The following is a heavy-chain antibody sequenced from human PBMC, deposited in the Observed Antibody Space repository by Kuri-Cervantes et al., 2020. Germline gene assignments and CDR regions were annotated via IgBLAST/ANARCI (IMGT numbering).Heavy chain of an antibody. V-gene: IGHV4-39*01. CDR2: IYYSGST. D-gene: IGHD5-18*01. Sequence: GSLRLSCTASGGSISSSSYYWGWIRQPPGKGLEWIRSIYYSGSTYYNPSLKSRVTISVDTSKNQFSLELSSVTTADTAVYYCARSVGIQLCSSGLDYWGQGTLVTVSS. CDR1: GGSISSSSYY. J-gene: IGHJ4*02. CDR3: ARSVGIQLCSSGLDY.